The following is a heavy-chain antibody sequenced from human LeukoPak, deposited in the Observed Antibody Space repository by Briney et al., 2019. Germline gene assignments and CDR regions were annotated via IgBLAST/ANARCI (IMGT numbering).Heavy chain of an antibody. CDR3: ARGAFPGYCSGGSCYSHNWFDP. J-gene: IGHJ5*02. Sequence: GSLRLSCAASGFTFSSYSMNWIRQPPGKGLEWIGSIYYSGSTYYNPSLKSRVTISVDTSKNQFSLKLSSVTAADTAVYYCARGAFPGYCSGGSCYSHNWFDPWGQGTLVTVSS. V-gene: IGHV4-39*01. CDR1: GFTFSSYS. D-gene: IGHD2-15*01. CDR2: IYYSGST.